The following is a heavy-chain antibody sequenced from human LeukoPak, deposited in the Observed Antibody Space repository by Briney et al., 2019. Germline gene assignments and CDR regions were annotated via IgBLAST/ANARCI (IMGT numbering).Heavy chain of an antibody. V-gene: IGHV1-69*13. CDR3: ARASQYYYGSGSSYSFDY. Sequence: GASVKVSCKASGGTFSSYAISWVRQAPGQGLEWMGGIIPIFGTANYAQKFQGGVTITADESTSTAYMELSSQRSEDTAVYYCARASQYYYGSGSSYSFDYWGQGTLVTVSS. D-gene: IGHD3-10*01. CDR1: GGTFSSYA. J-gene: IGHJ4*02. CDR2: IIPIFGTA.